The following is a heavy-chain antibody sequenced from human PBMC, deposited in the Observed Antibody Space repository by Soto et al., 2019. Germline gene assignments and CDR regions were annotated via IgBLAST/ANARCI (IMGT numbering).Heavy chain of an antibody. D-gene: IGHD3-3*01. Sequence: GASVKVSCKASGYTFTGYYMHWVRQAPGQGLEWMGRINPNSGGTNYAQKFQGWVTMTRDTSISTAYMELSSLRSEDMAVYYCARGITISYYYYYMDVWGKGTTVTVSS. V-gene: IGHV1-2*04. CDR1: GYTFTGYY. CDR2: INPNSGGT. J-gene: IGHJ6*03. CDR3: ARGITISYYYYYMDV.